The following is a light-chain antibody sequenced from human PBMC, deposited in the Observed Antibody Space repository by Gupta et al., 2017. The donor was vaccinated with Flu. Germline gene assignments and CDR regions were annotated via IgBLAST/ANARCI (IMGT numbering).Light chain of an antibody. CDR2: RND. Sequence: QPVLTQPPSASGTPGQRVSIGCFGSSSNIGNNYVYWYQQFPGVAPKLLIYRNDQRPSGVPERFSGAKTGTSASLAISGLRAEDEADYYCAARDDSRSVWIFGGGTKVTVL. CDR3: AARDDSRSVWI. V-gene: IGLV1-47*01. J-gene: IGLJ3*02. CDR1: SSNIGNNY.